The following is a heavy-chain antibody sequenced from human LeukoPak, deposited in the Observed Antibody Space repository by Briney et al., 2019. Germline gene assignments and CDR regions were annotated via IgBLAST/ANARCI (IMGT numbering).Heavy chain of an antibody. V-gene: IGHV3-23*01. CDR2: ISGSGSTT. CDR1: GFTFSSYA. J-gene: IGHJ5*02. D-gene: IGHD6-19*01. Sequence: GGSLRLSCAASGFTFSSYAMSWVRQAPGKGLEWVSAISGSGSTTYYADSVKGRFTISRDNSKNTLYLQMNSLRAEDTAVYYCAKDRGSSSGWFPWGQGTLVTVSS. CDR3: AKDRGSSSGWFP.